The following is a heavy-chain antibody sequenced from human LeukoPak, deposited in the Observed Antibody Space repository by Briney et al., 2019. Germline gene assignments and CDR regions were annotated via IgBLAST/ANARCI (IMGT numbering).Heavy chain of an antibody. D-gene: IGHD5-12*01. CDR2: ISGSGDRT. CDR3: ARGPSGYHNT. J-gene: IGHJ4*02. Sequence: PGGSLRLSCAASGFTFSSSAMNWVRQAPGKGLEWVSTISGSGDRTYYADSVKGRFTISRDNSKNTLYLQMNSLRAEDTAVYYCARGPSGYHNTGGQGTLVTVSS. V-gene: IGHV3-23*01. CDR1: GFTFSSSA.